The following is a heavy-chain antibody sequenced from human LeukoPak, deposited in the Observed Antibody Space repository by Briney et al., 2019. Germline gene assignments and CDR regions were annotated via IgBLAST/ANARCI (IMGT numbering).Heavy chain of an antibody. V-gene: IGHV1-69*04. D-gene: IGHD5-24*01. J-gene: IGHJ4*02. Sequence: ASVKVSCKASGGTFSSYAISWVRQAPGQGLEWMGRIIPIRGIANYAQKFQGRVTITADKSTSTAYMELSSLRSEDTAVYYCARDRVEMATRHIDYWGQGTLVTVSS. CDR1: GGTFSSYA. CDR2: IIPIRGIA. CDR3: ARDRVEMATRHIDY.